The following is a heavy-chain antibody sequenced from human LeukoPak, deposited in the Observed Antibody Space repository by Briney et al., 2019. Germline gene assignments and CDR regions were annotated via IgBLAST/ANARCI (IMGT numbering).Heavy chain of an antibody. CDR1: GYNLTELS. CDR3: ATAKPRPGGYYYYGMDV. V-gene: IGHV1-24*01. CDR2: FDPEDGET. Sequence: ASVKVSCKVSGYNLTELSMHWVRQAPGKGLEWMGGFDPEDGETIYAQKFQGRVTMTEDTSTDTAYMELSSLRSEDTAVYYCATAKPRPGGYYYYGMDVWGQGTTVTVSS. D-gene: IGHD3-16*01. J-gene: IGHJ6*02.